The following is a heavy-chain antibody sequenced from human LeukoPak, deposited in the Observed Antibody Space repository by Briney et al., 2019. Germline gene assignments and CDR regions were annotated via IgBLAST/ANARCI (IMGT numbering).Heavy chain of an antibody. D-gene: IGHD4-17*01. Sequence: GGSLRLSCAASGFTFSSYGMHWVRQAPGKGLEWVAVIWYAGSNKYYADSVKGRFTISRDNSKNTLYLQMNSLRAEDTAVYYCARDLAVTTPEGFDYWGQGTLVTVSS. CDR2: IWYAGSNK. CDR3: ARDLAVTTPEGFDY. CDR1: GFTFSSYG. J-gene: IGHJ4*02. V-gene: IGHV3-33*01.